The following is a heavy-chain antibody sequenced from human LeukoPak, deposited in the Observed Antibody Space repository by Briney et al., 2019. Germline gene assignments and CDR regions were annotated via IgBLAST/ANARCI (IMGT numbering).Heavy chain of an antibody. CDR3: AKDRWELLLAPGPVDY. D-gene: IGHD1-26*01. Sequence: GGSLRLSCAASGFTFSNYWMNWVRQAPGKGLEWVANIKQDGSAKFYVDSVKGRFTISRDNSKNTLYLQMNSLRAEDTAVYYCAKDRWELLLAPGPVDYWGQGTLVTVSS. CDR2: IKQDGSAK. CDR1: GFTFSNYW. J-gene: IGHJ4*02. V-gene: IGHV3-7*01.